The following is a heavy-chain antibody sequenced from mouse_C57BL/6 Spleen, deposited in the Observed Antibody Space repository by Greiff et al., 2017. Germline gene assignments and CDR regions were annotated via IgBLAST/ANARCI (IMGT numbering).Heavy chain of an antibody. CDR1: GFSFTTYA. V-gene: IGHV10-1*01. J-gene: IGHJ4*01. Sequence: EVQLVESGGGLVKPKGSLKLSCAASGFSFTTYAMNWVRQAPGKGLEWVARIRSNSNNYATNYADSVKDRFTISIEDSESMLYLHMNNLKTDDTAVYNCVKQLGGMDYWGQGTSVTVSA. CDR3: VKQLGGMDY. CDR2: IRSNSNNYAT. D-gene: IGHD1-1*02.